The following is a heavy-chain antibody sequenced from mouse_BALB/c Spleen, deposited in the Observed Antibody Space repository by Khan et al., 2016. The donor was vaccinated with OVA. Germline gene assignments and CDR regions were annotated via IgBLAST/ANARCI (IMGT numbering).Heavy chain of an antibody. CDR3: TRRNRYDSAWFAY. Sequence: QVQLKQSGTELVKPGASVKMSCKAFGYTFTTYPIEWMKQNHGKSLEWIGNFHPYNDDTKYNEKFKGKAKLTVEKSSCTVYLELSRFTSDDSAVYYCTRRNRYDSAWFAYWGQGTLVTVSA. CDR1: GYTFTTYP. CDR2: FHPYNDDT. D-gene: IGHD2-14*01. J-gene: IGHJ3*01. V-gene: IGHV1-47*01.